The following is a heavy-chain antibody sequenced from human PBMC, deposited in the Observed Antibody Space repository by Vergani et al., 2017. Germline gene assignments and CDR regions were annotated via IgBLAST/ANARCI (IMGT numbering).Heavy chain of an antibody. J-gene: IGHJ4*02. CDR3: ARDLAYCHEGSCAL. CDR1: GFTFNRYG. V-gene: IGHV3-30*02. Sequence: QVQLVQSGGGVVQPGGSLRLSCVASGFTFNRYGMQWVRPAPGKGLEWVAYVLFDGSNEDYADSVKGRFIVSRDNSNDALDLQMNSLRTDDTAVYYCARDLAYCHEGSCALWGQGSVVTVSS. CDR2: VLFDGSNE. D-gene: IGHD2-15*01.